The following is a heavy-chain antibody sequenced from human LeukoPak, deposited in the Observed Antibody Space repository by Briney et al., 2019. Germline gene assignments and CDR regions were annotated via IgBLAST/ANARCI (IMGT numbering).Heavy chain of an antibody. J-gene: IGHJ4*02. D-gene: IGHD6-13*01. Sequence: GGSLRLSCAASGFTFSSYWLSWVRQPPGKGLEWVANIKQDESEKYYVDSVKGRFTISRDNAKNSLYRQMNSLKAEDTAIYYCARDWITDSTRWYVSAFDYWGQGTLATVSS. V-gene: IGHV3-7*01. CDR3: ARDWITDSTRWYVSAFDY. CDR2: IKQDESEK. CDR1: GFTFSSYW.